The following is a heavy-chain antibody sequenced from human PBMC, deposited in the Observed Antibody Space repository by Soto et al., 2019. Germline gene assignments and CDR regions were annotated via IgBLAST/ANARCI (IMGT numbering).Heavy chain of an antibody. CDR3: GAGQGNFYYYMDV. CDR1: GFTFSSYA. D-gene: IGHD6-19*01. Sequence: GGSLRLSCAASGFTFSSYAMSWVRQAPGKGLEWVSAISGSGGSTYYADSLKGRFTISRDNSKNTLYLQMNSLRAEDTAVYYCGAGQGNFYYYMDVWGKGTTVTVSS. CDR2: ISGSGGST. V-gene: IGHV3-23*01. J-gene: IGHJ6*03.